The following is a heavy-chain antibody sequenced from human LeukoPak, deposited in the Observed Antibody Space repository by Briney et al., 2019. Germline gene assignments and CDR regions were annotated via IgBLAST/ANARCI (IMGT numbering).Heavy chain of an antibody. D-gene: IGHD4-23*01. CDR1: GFTFSSYG. Sequence: GGSLRLSCAASGFTFSSYGMHWVRQAPGKGLEWVAFIRYDGSNKYYADSVKGRFTISRDNSKNTLYLQMNSLKTEDTAVYYCTTDPGTVVGSYFDYWGQGTLVTVSS. CDR2: IRYDGSNK. J-gene: IGHJ4*02. CDR3: TTDPGTVVGSYFDY. V-gene: IGHV3-30*02.